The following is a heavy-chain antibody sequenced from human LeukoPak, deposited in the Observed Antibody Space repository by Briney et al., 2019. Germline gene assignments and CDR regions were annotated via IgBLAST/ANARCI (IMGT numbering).Heavy chain of an antibody. CDR1: GFTFGSYA. V-gene: IGHV3-23*01. D-gene: IGHD2-8*02. CDR3: AKGSHYWDRGRYYYYYGMDV. CDR2: ISGSGGST. J-gene: IGHJ6*02. Sequence: GGSLRLSCAASGFTFGSYAMSWVRQAPGKGLEWVSAISGSGGSTYYADSVKGRFTISRDNSKNTLYLQMNSLRAEDTAVYYCAKGSHYWDRGRYYYYYGMDVWGQGTTVTVSS.